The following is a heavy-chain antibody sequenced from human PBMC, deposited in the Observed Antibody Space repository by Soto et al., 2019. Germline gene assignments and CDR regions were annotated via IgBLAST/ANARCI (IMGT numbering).Heavy chain of an antibody. Sequence: QVQLQESGPGLVKPSETLSLTCTVSGGSISDYYWSWIRQPPGKGLEWIGYIFSGGSTTNNPSLKSRVTTSEDRSKNQLSLKLSSVTAADTAVYFCAGGIHGSHWGFDYWGQGNLVTVSS. CDR1: GGSISDYY. D-gene: IGHD1-26*01. V-gene: IGHV4-59*01. J-gene: IGHJ4*02. CDR2: IFSGGST. CDR3: AGGIHGSHWGFDY.